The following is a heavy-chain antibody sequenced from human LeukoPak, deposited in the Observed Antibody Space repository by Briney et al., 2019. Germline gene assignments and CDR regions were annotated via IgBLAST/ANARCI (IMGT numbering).Heavy chain of an antibody. D-gene: IGHD1-26*01. CDR1: GGSISSSSYY. V-gene: IGHV4-39*01. Sequence: SETLSLTCTVSGGSISSSSYYWGWIRQPPGKGLEWIGSVYYSGSTYYNPSLKSRVTISIDTSKSQFSLKLSSVTAADTAVYYCARVSSGSYYFDSWGQGTLVTVSS. J-gene: IGHJ4*02. CDR3: ARVSSGSYYFDS. CDR2: VYYSGST.